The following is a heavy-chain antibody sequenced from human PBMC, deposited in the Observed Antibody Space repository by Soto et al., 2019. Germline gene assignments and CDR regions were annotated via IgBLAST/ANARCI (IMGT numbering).Heavy chain of an antibody. CDR3: ARAKYYYDSSGYYYYYYGMDV. V-gene: IGHV4-61*01. D-gene: IGHD3-22*01. CDR2: IYYSGST. CDR1: GGSVSSGSYY. Sequence: QVQLQESGPGLVKPSETLSLTCTVSGGSVSSGSYYWSWIRQPPGKGLEWIGSIYYSGSTNYNPSHKSRVTISVDTSKNQFSLKLSSVTAADTAVYYCARAKYYYDSSGYYYYYYGMDVWGQGTTVTVSS. J-gene: IGHJ6*02.